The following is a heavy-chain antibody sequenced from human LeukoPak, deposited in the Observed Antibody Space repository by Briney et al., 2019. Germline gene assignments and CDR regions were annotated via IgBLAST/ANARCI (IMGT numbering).Heavy chain of an antibody. CDR3: ARAGYSSAHYYFDY. V-gene: IGHV4-39*07. D-gene: IGHD6-19*01. CDR2: IYYSGST. CDR1: GGSISSSSYY. J-gene: IGHJ4*02. Sequence: SETLSLTCTVSGGSISSSSYYWGWIRQPPGRGLEWIGSIYYSGSTYYNPSLKSRVTVSLDTSKSQFSLKVTSVTAADTAVYYCARAGYSSAHYYFDYWGQGALVTVSS.